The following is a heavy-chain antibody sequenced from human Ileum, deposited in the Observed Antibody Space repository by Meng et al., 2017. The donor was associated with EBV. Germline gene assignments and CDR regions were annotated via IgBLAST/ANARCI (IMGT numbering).Heavy chain of an antibody. V-gene: IGHV4-39*07. CDR2: IYYRGTI. CDR1: GGSFSRRKYS. D-gene: IGHD1-26*01. J-gene: IGHJ4*02. Sequence: QVPLQEPRPARVKPSDTLSITLSVSGGSFSRRKYSWCWIRQPPGKALVWIASIYYRGTIYYNPSLQSRVRISVDKSKTQVSLNMTSMTAADTAVYYCASRELAPFDYWGQGTLVTVSS. CDR3: ASRELAPFDY.